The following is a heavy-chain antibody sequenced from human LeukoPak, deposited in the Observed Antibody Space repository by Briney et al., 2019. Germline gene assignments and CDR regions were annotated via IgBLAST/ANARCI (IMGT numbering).Heavy chain of an antibody. CDR3: TRNEA. CDR2: IKQDGSEK. J-gene: IGHJ1*01. V-gene: IGHV3-7*02. CDR1: GFTFTSYW. Sequence: PGGSPRLSCEASGFTFTSYWLGWARQSPGKGLEWVASIKQDGSEKYYVDSVKGRFTISRDNVRNLVYLQMNSPRVEDTAVYYCTRNEAWGQGTRVTVSS.